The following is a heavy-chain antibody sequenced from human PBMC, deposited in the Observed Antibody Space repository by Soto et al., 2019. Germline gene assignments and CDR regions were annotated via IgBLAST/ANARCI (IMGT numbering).Heavy chain of an antibody. CDR1: GGSFSGYY. V-gene: IGHV4-34*01. CDR2: INHSGST. CDR3: ARGVNSGGSFNRDPNYGMDV. D-gene: IGHD2-15*01. J-gene: IGHJ6*02. Sequence: SETLSLTCAVYGGSFSGYYWSWIRQPPGKGLEWIGEINHSGSTNYNPSLKSRVTISVDTSKNQFSLKLSSVTAADTAVYYCARGVNSGGSFNRDPNYGMDVWGQGTTVTVSS.